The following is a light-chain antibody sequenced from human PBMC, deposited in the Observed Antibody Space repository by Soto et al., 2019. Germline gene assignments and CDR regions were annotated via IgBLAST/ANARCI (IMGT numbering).Light chain of an antibody. Sequence: IGLTQSAATLSLSPRERATLSCRASQSVSSYLAWYQQKPGQAPRLLIYGASTRAAGIPVRFSGSGSGTEFTLTISSLQSEDFAVYYCQQYNNWPRTFGEGTKVDI. CDR2: GAS. CDR1: QSVSSY. CDR3: QQYNNWPRT. V-gene: IGKV3-15*01. J-gene: IGKJ1*01.